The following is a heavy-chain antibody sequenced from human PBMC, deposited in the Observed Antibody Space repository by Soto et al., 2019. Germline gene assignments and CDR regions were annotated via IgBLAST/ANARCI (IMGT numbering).Heavy chain of an antibody. D-gene: IGHD3-16*01. Sequence: EEHLVESGGGLVQPGGSLRLSCAASGFTFTEYWMHWVRQVPGKGLVWVSRINADGTRTNYADSVKGRFTISRDNAKNNVYLQMNSLRAEDTAVFYCARGIKNYYGTDVWGQGTTVTVSS. CDR3: ARGIKNYYGTDV. J-gene: IGHJ6*02. CDR1: GFTFTEYW. V-gene: IGHV3-74*01. CDR2: INADGTRT.